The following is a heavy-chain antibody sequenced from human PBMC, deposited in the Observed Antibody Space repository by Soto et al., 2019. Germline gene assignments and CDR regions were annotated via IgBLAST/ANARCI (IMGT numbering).Heavy chain of an antibody. CDR3: TTVDAVVLN. CDR2: IKRNIDGGTT. J-gene: IGHJ4*02. Sequence: EVQLVESGGGLVKPGGSLRLSCAASGFTFNNAWMSWVRQAPGGGLEWVGRIKRNIDGGTTDYAAPVKGRFAISRDDSNSILYLQMNSLKSEDTAVYYCTTVDAVVLNWGQGIWVTVSS. V-gene: IGHV3-15*01. CDR1: GFTFNNAW. D-gene: IGHD6-19*01.